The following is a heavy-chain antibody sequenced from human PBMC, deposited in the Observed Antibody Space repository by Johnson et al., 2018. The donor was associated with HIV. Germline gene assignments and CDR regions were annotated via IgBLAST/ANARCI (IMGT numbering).Heavy chain of an antibody. J-gene: IGHJ3*02. V-gene: IGHV3-23*04. Sequence: VQLVESGGGLVQTGGSLRLSCAASGLTFSTYAMHWVRQAPGKGLEWVSVISGPGVITHYADSVKGRFTISRDNAMNTLFLQINSLRVDDTAVYYCAKTEPTVTQEPFDIWGQGTMVTVSS. CDR3: AKTEPTVTQEPFDI. CDR2: ISGPGVIT. D-gene: IGHD4-17*01. CDR1: GLTFSTYA.